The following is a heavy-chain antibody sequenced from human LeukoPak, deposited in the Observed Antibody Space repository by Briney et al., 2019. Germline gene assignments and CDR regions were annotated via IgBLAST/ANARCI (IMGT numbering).Heavy chain of an antibody. V-gene: IGHV3-53*01. CDR3: ARGVEPLAANALAY. CDR2: LYSDGNI. CDR1: GFTLITND. J-gene: IGHJ4*02. Sequence: GGSLRLSCAASGFTLITNDMTWVRQAPGKGLEWVSVLYSDGNIKYADSVQGRFTISRDNSKNTLYLEMNSLSPDDTAVYYCARGVEPLAANALAYWGQGTLVTVSS. D-gene: IGHD1-14*01.